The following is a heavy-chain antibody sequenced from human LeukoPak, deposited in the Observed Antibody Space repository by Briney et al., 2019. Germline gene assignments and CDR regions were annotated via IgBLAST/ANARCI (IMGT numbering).Heavy chain of an antibody. CDR3: AGHYPYYYDSSGYYGFDY. J-gene: IGHJ4*02. Sequence: SQTLSLTCTVSGGSISSGGYYWSWIRQPPGKGLEWIGYIYYSGSTNYNPSLKSRVTISVDTSKNQFSLKLSSVTAADTAVYYCAGHYPYYYDSSGYYGFDYWGQGTLVTVSS. CDR2: IYYSGST. D-gene: IGHD3-22*01. CDR1: GGSISSGGYY. V-gene: IGHV4-61*08.